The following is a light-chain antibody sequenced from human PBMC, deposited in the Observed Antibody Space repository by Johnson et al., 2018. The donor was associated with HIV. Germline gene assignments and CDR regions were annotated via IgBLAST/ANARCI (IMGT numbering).Light chain of an antibody. CDR2: KDN. CDR1: SSTIGNNF. CDR3: GTWDTSPSGGGG. V-gene: IGLV1-51*02. Sequence: QSVLTQPPSVSAAPGQKVTISCSGSSSTIGNNFVSWYQVLPGTAPKLLIYKDNERPSGIPDRFSGSKSGPLATLDITGLQTGDEADYYCGTWDTSPSGGGGFGTGTKVNVL. J-gene: IGLJ1*01.